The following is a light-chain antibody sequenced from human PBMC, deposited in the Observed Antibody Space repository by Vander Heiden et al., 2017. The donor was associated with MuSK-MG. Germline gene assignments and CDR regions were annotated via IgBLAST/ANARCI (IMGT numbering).Light chain of an antibody. CDR2: GAY. J-gene: IGKJ2*01. V-gene: IGKV3-15*01. CDR1: QSVSGN. Sequence: EIVMTQSPATLSVSPGERATLSCRASQSVSGNLAWYQHRPGQAPRLLIYGAYTRATGFPARFSGSGSGTEFTLTISSLQSEDFAVYVCQQYHNWPYTFGQGTKLEIK. CDR3: QQYHNWPYT.